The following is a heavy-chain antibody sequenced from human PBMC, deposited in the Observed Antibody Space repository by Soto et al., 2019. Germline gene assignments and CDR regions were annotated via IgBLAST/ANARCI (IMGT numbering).Heavy chain of an antibody. Sequence: HPGGSLRLSCAASGFTFSSYGMHWVRQAPGKGLEWVAVIWYDGSNKYYADSVKGRFTISRDNSKNTLYLQMNSLRAEDTAVHYCARDRQPSITMIVVVTPLDVWGQGTTVTVSS. CDR3: ARDRQPSITMIVVVTPLDV. J-gene: IGHJ6*02. D-gene: IGHD3-22*01. CDR2: IWYDGSNK. CDR1: GFTFSSYG. V-gene: IGHV3-33*01.